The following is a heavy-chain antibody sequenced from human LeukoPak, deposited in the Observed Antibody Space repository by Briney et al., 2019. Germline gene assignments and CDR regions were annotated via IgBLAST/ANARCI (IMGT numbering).Heavy chain of an antibody. D-gene: IGHD2-2*01. CDR2: ISGSGGST. CDR1: GFTFSSYA. J-gene: IGHJ6*03. Sequence: PGGSLRLSCAASGFTFSSYAMSWVRQALGKGLEWVSAISGSGGSTYYADSVKGRFTISRDNSKNTLYLQMNSLRAEDTAVYYCAKVGVPAAPPYYYYMDVWGKGTTVTVSS. V-gene: IGHV3-23*01. CDR3: AKVGVPAAPPYYYYMDV.